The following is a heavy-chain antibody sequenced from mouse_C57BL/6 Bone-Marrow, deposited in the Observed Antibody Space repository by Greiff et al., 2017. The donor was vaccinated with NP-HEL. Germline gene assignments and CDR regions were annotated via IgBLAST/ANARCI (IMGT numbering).Heavy chain of an antibody. CDR3: ARQNGYYGWYFDV. J-gene: IGHJ1*03. Sequence: EVHLVESGGGLVQPGGSLKLSCAASGFTFSDYGMAWVRQAPRKGPEWVAFISNLAYSIYYADTVTGRFTISRENAKNTLYLEMSSLRSEDTAMYYCARQNGYYGWYFDVWGTGTTVTVSS. CDR1: GFTFSDYG. V-gene: IGHV5-15*01. D-gene: IGHD2-3*01. CDR2: ISNLAYSI.